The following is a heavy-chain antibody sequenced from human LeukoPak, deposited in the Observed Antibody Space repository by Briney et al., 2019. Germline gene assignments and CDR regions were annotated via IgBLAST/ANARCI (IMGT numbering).Heavy chain of an antibody. D-gene: IGHD4-11*01. CDR1: GGSISSYY. CDR3: ARGDYSNWSY. CDR2: IYYSGST. V-gene: IGHV4-59*12. Sequence: SETLSLTCTVPGGSISSYYWSWIRQPPGKGLEWIGYIYYSGSTNYNPSLKSRVTISVDRSKNQFSLKLSPVTAADTAVYYCARGDYSNWSYWGQGTLVTVSS. J-gene: IGHJ4*02.